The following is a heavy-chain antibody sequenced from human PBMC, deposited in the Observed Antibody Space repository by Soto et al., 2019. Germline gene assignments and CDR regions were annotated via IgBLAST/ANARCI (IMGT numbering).Heavy chain of an antibody. CDR1: GYKFSNYW. CDR2: IDPGDSYT. CDR3: ARLAYCSSTSCKFLLWGYYYGMDV. J-gene: IGHJ6*02. V-gene: IGHV5-10-1*01. Sequence: GESLKISCKGSGYKFSNYWISWVRQMPGKGLEWMGRIDPGDSYTNYSPSFQGHVTFSADKSISTAYLQWSSLKASDTAMYYCARLAYCSSTSCKFLLWGYYYGMDVWGQGTTVTVSS. D-gene: IGHD2-2*01.